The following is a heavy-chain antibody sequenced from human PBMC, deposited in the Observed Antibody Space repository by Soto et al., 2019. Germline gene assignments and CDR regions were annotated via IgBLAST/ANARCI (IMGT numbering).Heavy chain of an antibody. V-gene: IGHV4-4*07. Sequence: QVRLQESGPGLVRASETLSLTCTVSRGSISGYFWAWIRQPAGKGLEWIGRIYSSGSANYNASLQSRVTMSVETSMIHFSLTLTSVTAANTAIYYCARASTFLRGFNYGTIDLWGPGILVAVSS. J-gene: IGHJ4*02. CDR1: RGSISGYF. CDR2: IYSSGSA. D-gene: IGHD5-18*01. CDR3: ARASTFLRGFNYGTIDL.